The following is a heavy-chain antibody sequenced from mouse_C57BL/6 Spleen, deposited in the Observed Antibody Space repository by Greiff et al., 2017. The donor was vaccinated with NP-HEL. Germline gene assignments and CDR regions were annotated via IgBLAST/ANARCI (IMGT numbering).Heavy chain of an antibody. J-gene: IGHJ3*01. D-gene: IGHD2-1*01. CDR3: AVGNFTWFAY. CDR1: GYSITSGYY. CDR2: ISYDGSN. V-gene: IGHV3-6*01. Sequence: EVQLKESGPGLVKPSQSLSLTCSVTGYSITSGYYWNWIRQFPGNKLEWMGYISYDGSNNYNPSLKNRISITRDTSKNQFFLKLNSVTTEDTATYYCAVGNFTWFAYWGQGTLVTVSA.